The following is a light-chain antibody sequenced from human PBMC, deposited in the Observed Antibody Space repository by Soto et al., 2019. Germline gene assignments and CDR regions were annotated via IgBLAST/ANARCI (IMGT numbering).Light chain of an antibody. CDR2: DAS. Sequence: EIVLTQSPGTLSLSPGDRTTLSCRASQSVSTSLAGYHHKPAEHPSILLSDASVRAAAITARFSGSGSGTDFTLTISRLEPEDFAVYYCQQRSKWPITFGQGTRLEIK. J-gene: IGKJ5*01. V-gene: IGKV3D-20*02. CDR3: QQRSKWPIT. CDR1: QSVSTS.